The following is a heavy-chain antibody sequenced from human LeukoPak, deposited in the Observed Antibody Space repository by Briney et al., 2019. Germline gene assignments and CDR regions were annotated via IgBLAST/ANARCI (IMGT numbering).Heavy chain of an antibody. V-gene: IGHV4-59*01. J-gene: IGHJ5*02. CDR1: GGSISSYY. Sequence: PSETLSLTCTVSGGSISSYYWSWIRQPPAKGLEWIGYIYYSGSTNYNPSLKSRVTISVDTSKNQFSLKLSSVTAADTAVYYCARGGTGAWFDPWGQGTLVTVSS. CDR3: ARGGTGAWFDP. CDR2: IYYSGST. D-gene: IGHD3-10*01.